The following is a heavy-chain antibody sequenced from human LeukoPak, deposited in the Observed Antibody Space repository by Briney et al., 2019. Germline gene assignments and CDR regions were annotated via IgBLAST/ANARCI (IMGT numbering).Heavy chain of an antibody. Sequence: WASVKVSCKASGGTFSSYAISWVRQAPGQGLEWMGGIIPIFGTANYAQKFQGRVTITADESTSTAYMELSSLRSEDTAVYYCARGPLMIVVDMYYFDYWGQGTLVTVSS. J-gene: IGHJ4*02. V-gene: IGHV1-69*13. CDR2: IIPIFGTA. D-gene: IGHD3-22*01. CDR3: ARGPLMIVVDMYYFDY. CDR1: GGTFSSYA.